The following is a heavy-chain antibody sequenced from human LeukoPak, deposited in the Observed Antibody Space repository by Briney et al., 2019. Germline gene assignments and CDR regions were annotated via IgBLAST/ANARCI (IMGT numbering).Heavy chain of an antibody. V-gene: IGHV3-23*01. J-gene: IGHJ4*02. CDR1: RFTFSSYA. CDR2: ISGSGGST. D-gene: IGHD6-13*01. Sequence: GGSLRLSCAASRFTFSSYAMSWVRQAPGKGLEWVSAISGSGGSTYYADSVKGRFTISRDNSKNTLYLQMNSLRAEDTAVYYCAKNLQGGSSWYLILDYWGQGTLVTVSS. CDR3: AKNLQGGSSWYLILDY.